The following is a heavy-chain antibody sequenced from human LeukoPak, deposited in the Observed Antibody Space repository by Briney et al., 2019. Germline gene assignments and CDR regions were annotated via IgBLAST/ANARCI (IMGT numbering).Heavy chain of an antibody. CDR1: GFTFDDYG. CDR2: INWNGGST. J-gene: IGHJ6*03. Sequence: GGSLRLSCAASGFTFDDYGMSWVRQAPGKGLEWVSGINWNGGSTGYADSVKGRFTISRDNAKNSLCLQMNSLRAEDTALYYCARGRRYDFWSGLSDYYYYMDVWGKGTTVTVSS. D-gene: IGHD3-3*01. V-gene: IGHV3-20*04. CDR3: ARGRRYDFWSGLSDYYYYMDV.